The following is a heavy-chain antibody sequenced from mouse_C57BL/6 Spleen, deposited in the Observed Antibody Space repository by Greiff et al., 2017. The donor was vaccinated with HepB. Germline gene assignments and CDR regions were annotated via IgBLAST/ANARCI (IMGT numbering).Heavy chain of an antibody. CDR3: ARKKGATDYAMDY. CDR1: GFSLTSYG. V-gene: IGHV2-2*01. J-gene: IGHJ4*01. D-gene: IGHD3-1*01. Sequence: VQLQQSGPGLVQPSQSLSITCTVSGFSLTSYGVHWVRQSPGKGLEWLGVIWSGGSTDYNAAFISRLSISKDNSKSQVFFKMNSLQADDTAIYYCARKKGATDYAMDYWGQGTSVTVSS. CDR2: IWSGGST.